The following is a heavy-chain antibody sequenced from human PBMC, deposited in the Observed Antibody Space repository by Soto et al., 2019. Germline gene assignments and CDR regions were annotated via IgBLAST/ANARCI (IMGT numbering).Heavy chain of an antibody. V-gene: IGHV3-7*03. Sequence: PGGSLRLSCAASGFTFSSYWMNWVRQAPGKGLEWVANINQDGNEDNLLDSVKGRFTISRDDAKNSLFLQMNSLRVDDTAVYYCARTGDGHHDFLDYWGQGALVTVSS. CDR2: INQDGNED. D-gene: IGHD1-1*01. CDR1: GFTFSSYW. CDR3: ARTGDGHHDFLDY. J-gene: IGHJ4*02.